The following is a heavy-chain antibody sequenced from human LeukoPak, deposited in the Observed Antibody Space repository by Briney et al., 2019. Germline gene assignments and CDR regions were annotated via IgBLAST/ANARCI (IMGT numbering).Heavy chain of an antibody. CDR1: GFIFSDHY. V-gene: IGHV3-72*01. CDR3: ARGYCTGGSCYLGDF. Sequence: GGSLRLSCAASGFIFSDHYMDWVRQAPGKGLEWVGRIRKKANSYTTEYAASVKGRFTISRDDSKNSLFLQMNSLRTEDTAVYYCARGYCTGGSCYLGDFWGQGTLVTVSS. D-gene: IGHD2-15*01. J-gene: IGHJ4*02. CDR2: IRKKANSYTT.